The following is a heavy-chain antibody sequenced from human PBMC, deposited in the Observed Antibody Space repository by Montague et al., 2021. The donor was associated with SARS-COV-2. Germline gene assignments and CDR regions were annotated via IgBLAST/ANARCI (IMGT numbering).Heavy chain of an antibody. Sequence: SLRLSCAASGFTFSIYAIHWVRQAPGKGLEYVSATGDRGINTYYADSVKGRFTISRDNSKNTLYLQMGSLKTEDMAVYYCAKEVPSWYFDLWGRGALVTVSS. V-gene: IGHV3-64*02. J-gene: IGHJ2*01. CDR2: TGDRGINT. CDR1: GFTFSIYA. CDR3: AKEVPSWYFDL.